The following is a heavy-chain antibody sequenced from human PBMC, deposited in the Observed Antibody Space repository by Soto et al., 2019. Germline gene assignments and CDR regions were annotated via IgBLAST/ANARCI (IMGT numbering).Heavy chain of an antibody. CDR1: GGSISSSSYF. CDR2: IYYSGST. D-gene: IGHD2-8*01. V-gene: IGHV4-39*01. CDR3: ARQDIVLMVYANDY. Sequence: SETLSLTCTVSGGSISSSSYFWGWIRQPPGKGLEWIGSIYYSGSTNYNPSLKSRVTISVDTSKNQFSLKLSSVTAADTAVYYCARQDIVLMVYANDYWGQGTLVTVSS. J-gene: IGHJ4*02.